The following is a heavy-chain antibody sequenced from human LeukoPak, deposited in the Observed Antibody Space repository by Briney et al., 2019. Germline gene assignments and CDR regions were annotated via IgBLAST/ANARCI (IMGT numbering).Heavy chain of an antibody. Sequence: NPSETLSLTCTVSGASISSGPYPWVWIRQPPGKGLDWIGTISYIGGTHFNPSLQSRVSISLDTSKNQFSLKLTSVAAADSAVYYCARAYYYVSGTYVDFWGQGTRVTVSS. CDR1: GASISSGPYP. D-gene: IGHD3-10*01. J-gene: IGHJ4*02. CDR2: ISYIGGT. V-gene: IGHV4-39*01. CDR3: ARAYYYVSGTYVDF.